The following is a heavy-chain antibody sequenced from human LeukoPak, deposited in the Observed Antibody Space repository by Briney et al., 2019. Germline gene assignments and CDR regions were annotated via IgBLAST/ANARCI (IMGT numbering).Heavy chain of an antibody. CDR1: GFTFTNYA. Sequence: GGSLRLSCAASGFTFTNYAMGWVRQAPGKGLEWVSVICNSGGSTYYANSVKGRFSISRDDSKNTLYLQMNSLRAEDTAVYYCAKGRLDPNLVLDYWGQGTLVTVSS. CDR2: ICNSGGST. J-gene: IGHJ4*02. CDR3: AKGRLDPNLVLDY. D-gene: IGHD2-8*02. V-gene: IGHV3-23*01.